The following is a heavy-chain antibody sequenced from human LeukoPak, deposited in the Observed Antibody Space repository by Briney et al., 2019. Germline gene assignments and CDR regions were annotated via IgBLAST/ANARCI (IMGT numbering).Heavy chain of an antibody. CDR1: GFSFSSYA. V-gene: IGHV3-23*01. J-gene: IGHJ4*02. Sequence: GGSLRLSCAASGFSFSSYAMSWVRQAPGKGLEWVSAISGSGGSTYYADSVKGRFTISRDNSKNTLYLQMNSLRAEDTAVYYCAKDRGWATGMSDFDYWGQGTLVTVSS. D-gene: IGHD3-10*01. CDR2: ISGSGGST. CDR3: AKDRGWATGMSDFDY.